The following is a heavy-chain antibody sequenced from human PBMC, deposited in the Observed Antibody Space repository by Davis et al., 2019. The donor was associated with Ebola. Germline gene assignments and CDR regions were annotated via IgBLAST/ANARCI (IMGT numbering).Heavy chain of an antibody. D-gene: IGHD6-13*01. CDR3: AKDKAAGSPNWFDP. CDR2: ISSSSSTI. J-gene: IGHJ5*02. CDR1: GFTFSSYS. Sequence: GESLKISCAASGFTFSSYSMNWVRQAPGKGLEWVSYISSSSSTIYYADSVKGRFTISRDNSKNTLYLQMNTLRAEDTAVYYCAKDKAAGSPNWFDPWGQGTLVTVSS. V-gene: IGHV3-48*01.